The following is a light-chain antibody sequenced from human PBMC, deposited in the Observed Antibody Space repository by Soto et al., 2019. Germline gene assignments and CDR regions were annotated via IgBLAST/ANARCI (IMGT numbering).Light chain of an antibody. CDR2: EVS. Sequence: QSVLTQPASVSGSPGQSITISCTGTSSDVGGYNYVSWYQQHPGKAPKLMIYEVSHRPSGVSNRFAGSKSGNAASLTICGLQAEDEADYCCSSYTSSSSVVFGGGTKVTVL. CDR1: SSDVGGYNY. J-gene: IGLJ2*01. CDR3: SSYTSSSSVV. V-gene: IGLV2-14*01.